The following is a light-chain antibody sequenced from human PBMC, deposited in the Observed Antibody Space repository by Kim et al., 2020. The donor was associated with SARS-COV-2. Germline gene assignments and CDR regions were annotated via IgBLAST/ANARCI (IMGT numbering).Light chain of an antibody. V-gene: IGLV1-47*01. CDR2: RNN. CDR3: ASWDDSLSGYV. J-gene: IGLJ1*01. Sequence: GQRVTSSCSGSASSIGSNHVYWYQHFPGTAPKLLIYRNNQRPSGVPDRFSGSKSGSSASLAISGLRSDDDADYYCASWDDSLSGYVFGTGTKVTVL. CDR1: ASSIGSNH.